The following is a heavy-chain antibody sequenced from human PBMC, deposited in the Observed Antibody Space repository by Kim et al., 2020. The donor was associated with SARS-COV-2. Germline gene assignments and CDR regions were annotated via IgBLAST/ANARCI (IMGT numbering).Heavy chain of an antibody. J-gene: IGHJ6*02. CDR3: ARSRFERITIFGVVIIAAMDV. V-gene: IGHV4-59*01. CDR1: GGSISSYY. Sequence: SETLSLTCTVSGGSISSYYWSWIRQPPGKGLEWIGYIYYSGSANYNPSLKSRVTISVDTSNNQFSLRLRSVTAADTAVYYCARSRFERITIFGVVIIAAMDVWGQGTPVTVSS. D-gene: IGHD3-3*01. CDR2: IYYSGSA.